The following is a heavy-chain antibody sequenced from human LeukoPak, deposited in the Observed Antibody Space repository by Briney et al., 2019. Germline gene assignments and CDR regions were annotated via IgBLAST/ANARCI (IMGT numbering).Heavy chain of an antibody. CDR3: ARESSSLDGYNWFDP. CDR2: IFYSGST. J-gene: IGHJ5*02. Sequence: SETLSLTCTVSGGSISSYYWSWIRQPPGKGLEWIGYIFYSGSTNYNPSLKSRVTISLDTSKNQFSLNLSSVTAADTAVYYCARESSSLDGYNWFDPWGQGTLVTVSS. V-gene: IGHV4-59*12. CDR1: GGSISSYY. D-gene: IGHD3/OR15-3a*01.